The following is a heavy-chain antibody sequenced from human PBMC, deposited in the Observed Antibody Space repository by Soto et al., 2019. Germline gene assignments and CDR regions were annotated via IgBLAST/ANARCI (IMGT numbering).Heavy chain of an antibody. D-gene: IGHD6-19*01. Sequence: GGSLRLSCAASGFTFSIYGMHWVRQAPGKGLEWVAVISYDGSNKYYADSVKGRFTISRDNSKNTPYLQMNSLRGEDTAVYYCARVKQWLVSRTKDYWGQGTQVTVSS. CDR3: ARVKQWLVSRTKDY. J-gene: IGHJ4*02. CDR1: GFTFSIYG. CDR2: ISYDGSNK. V-gene: IGHV3-30*03.